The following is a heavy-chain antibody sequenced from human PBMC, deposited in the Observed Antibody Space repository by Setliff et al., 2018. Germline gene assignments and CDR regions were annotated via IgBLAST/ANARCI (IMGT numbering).Heavy chain of an antibody. D-gene: IGHD5-12*01. J-gene: IGHJ6*02. V-gene: IGHV1-69*10. CDR2: IIPILGIA. CDR1: GGTFSSYA. CDR3: AKDRGYSYYYYGMDV. Sequence: GASVKVSCKASGGTFSSYAISWVRQAPGQGLEWMGGIIPILGIANYADSVKGRFTISRDNSKNTLYLQMNSLRGEDTAVYYCAKDRGYSYYYYGMDVWGQGTTVTVSS.